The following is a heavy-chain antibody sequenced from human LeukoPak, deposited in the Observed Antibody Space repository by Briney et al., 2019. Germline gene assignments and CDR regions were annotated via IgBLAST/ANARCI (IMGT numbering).Heavy chain of an antibody. D-gene: IGHD3-3*01. J-gene: IGHJ4*02. CDR2: ISYDGSNK. CDR1: GFTFSSYG. Sequence: GGSLRLSCAASGFTFSSYGMHWVRQAPGKGLEWVAVISYDGSNKYYADSVKGRFTISRDNSKNTLYLQMNSLRAEDTAVYYCPKASGFFKVDYWGQGTLVTVSS. CDR3: PKASGFFKVDY. V-gene: IGHV3-30*18.